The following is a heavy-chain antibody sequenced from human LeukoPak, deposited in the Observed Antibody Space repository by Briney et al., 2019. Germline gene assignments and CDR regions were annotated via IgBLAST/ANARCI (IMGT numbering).Heavy chain of an antibody. J-gene: IGHJ3*02. CDR3: AKDPLSGTGYYDDAFDI. CDR1: GFTFSSYG. CDR2: IRYDGSNK. D-gene: IGHD3/OR15-3a*01. Sequence: GGSLRLSCAASGFTFSSYGMHWVRQAPGKGLEWVAFIRYDGSNKYYADSVKGRFTISRDNSKNTLYLQMNSPRAEDTAVYYCAKDPLSGTGYYDDAFDIWGQGTMVTVSS. V-gene: IGHV3-30*02.